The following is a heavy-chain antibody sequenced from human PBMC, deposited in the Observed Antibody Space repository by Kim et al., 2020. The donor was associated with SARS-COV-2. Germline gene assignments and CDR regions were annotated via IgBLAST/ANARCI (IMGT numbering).Heavy chain of an antibody. CDR3: AKDGAERVRYVGGGGP. V-gene: IGHV1-18*01. CDR2: MSTDNDFR. CDR1: GYRFTTFG. Sequence: ASVKVSCKASGYRFTTFGIHWVRQAPGQGLEWMGWMSTDNDFRHYAQKFQGRVSMTTDISTTTVYMELRGLTSDDAAVYFCAKDGAERVRYVGGGGPW. D-gene: IGHD1-26*01. J-gene: IGHJ5*02.